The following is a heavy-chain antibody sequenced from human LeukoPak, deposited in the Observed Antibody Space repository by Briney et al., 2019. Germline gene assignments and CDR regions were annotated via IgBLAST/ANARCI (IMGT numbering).Heavy chain of an antibody. Sequence: ASVKVSCKASGYTFTSYGISWVRQAPGQGLEWMGWISAYNGNTNYAQKLQGRVTMTTDTSTSTVYMELRSLRSDDTAVYYCARDGQQLVHYYYYGMDVWGQGTTVTVSS. J-gene: IGHJ6*02. D-gene: IGHD6-13*01. V-gene: IGHV1-18*01. CDR2: ISAYNGNT. CDR1: GYTFTSYG. CDR3: ARDGQQLVHYYYYGMDV.